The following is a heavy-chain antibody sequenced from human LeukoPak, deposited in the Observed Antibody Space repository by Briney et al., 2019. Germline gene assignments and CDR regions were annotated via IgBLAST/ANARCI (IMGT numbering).Heavy chain of an antibody. CDR1: GYTFTSYG. J-gene: IGHJ6*02. CDR2: ISAYNNGYT. Sequence: ASVKVSCKASGYTFTSYGISRVRQAPGQGLEWMGWISAYNNGYTNHTQKLQGRLTMTTDTSTSTAYMELRSLRSDDTAVYYCARERTAAAGTFYYYYGMDVWGQGTTVTVSS. CDR3: ARERTAAAGTFYYYYGMDV. V-gene: IGHV1-18*01. D-gene: IGHD6-13*01.